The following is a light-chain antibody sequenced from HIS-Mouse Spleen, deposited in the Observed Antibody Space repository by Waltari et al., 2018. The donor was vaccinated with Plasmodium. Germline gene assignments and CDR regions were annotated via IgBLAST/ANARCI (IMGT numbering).Light chain of an antibody. CDR1: SLRSYY. Sequence: SSELTQDPAVSVALGQTVRITCQGDSLRSYYASWYQQKPGQAPVLVIYGKNNRPSGIPDRCYGSSSGNTASLTITGAQAEDEADYYCNSRDSSGTHGVFGGGTKLTVL. CDR2: GKN. V-gene: IGLV3-19*01. J-gene: IGLJ2*01. CDR3: NSRDSSGTHGV.